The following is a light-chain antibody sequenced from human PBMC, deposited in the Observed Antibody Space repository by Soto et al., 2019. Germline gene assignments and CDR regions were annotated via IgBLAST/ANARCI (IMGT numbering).Light chain of an antibody. CDR2: DAS. Sequence: EIVLTQSPATLSLSPGERATLSCRASQSVSSYLAWYQHKPVQAPRLLIYDASKRATGIPARFSGSGSGTDFTLTISSLEPEDFAVYYCQQRSNWPPTWTFGQGTRVEIK. J-gene: IGKJ1*01. V-gene: IGKV3-11*01. CDR3: QQRSNWPPTWT. CDR1: QSVSSY.